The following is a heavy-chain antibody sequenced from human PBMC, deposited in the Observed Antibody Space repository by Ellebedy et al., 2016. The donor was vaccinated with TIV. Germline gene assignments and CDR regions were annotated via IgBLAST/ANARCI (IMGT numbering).Heavy chain of an antibody. D-gene: IGHD2-21*02. CDR1: GYSFTSYW. V-gene: IGHV5-51*01. CDR2: IYPGDSDT. CDR3: ARRVVVTAIDYFDY. J-gene: IGHJ4*02. Sequence: KVSCXGSGYSFTSYWIGWVRQMPGKGLEWMGIIYPGDSDTRYSPSFQGQVTISADKSISTAYLQWSSLKASDTAMYYCARRVVVTAIDYFDYWGQGTLVTVSS.